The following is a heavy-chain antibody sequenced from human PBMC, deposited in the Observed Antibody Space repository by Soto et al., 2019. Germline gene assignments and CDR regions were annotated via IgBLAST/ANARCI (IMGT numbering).Heavy chain of an antibody. CDR1: GFTFSSYS. CDR3: ARDLYSSSARYFDY. V-gene: IGHV3-21*01. CDR2: ISSSSSYI. J-gene: IGHJ4*02. D-gene: IGHD6-6*01. Sequence: EVQLVESGGGLVKPGGSLRLSCAASGFTFSSYSMNWVRQAPGKGLEWVSSISSSSSYIYYADSVKGRFTISRDNAKNSLYLQMKSLRAEDTAVYYCARDLYSSSARYFDYWGQGTLVTVSS.